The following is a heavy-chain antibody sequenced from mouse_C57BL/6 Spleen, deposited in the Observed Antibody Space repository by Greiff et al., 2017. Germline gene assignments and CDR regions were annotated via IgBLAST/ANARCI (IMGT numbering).Heavy chain of an antibody. CDR2: ISYDGSN. CDR3: AIYSNYAMDY. CDR1: GYSITSGYY. J-gene: IGHJ4*01. Sequence: EVHLVESGPGLVKPSQSLSLTCSVTGYSITSGYYWNWIRQFPGNKLEWMGYISYDGSNNYNPSLKNRISITRDTSKNQFFLKVNSVTTEDTATYYCAIYSNYAMDYWGQGTSVTVSS. D-gene: IGHD2-5*01. V-gene: IGHV3-6*01.